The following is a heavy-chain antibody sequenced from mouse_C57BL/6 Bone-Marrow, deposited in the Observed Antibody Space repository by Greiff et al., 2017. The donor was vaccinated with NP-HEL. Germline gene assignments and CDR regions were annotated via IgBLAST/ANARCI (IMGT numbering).Heavy chain of an antibody. CDR3: ARHDGYYQGAWFAY. CDR1: GFTFSDYG. D-gene: IGHD2-3*01. V-gene: IGHV5-15*01. CDR2: ISNLAYSI. Sequence: DVQLVESGGGLVQPGGSLKLSCAASGFTFSDYGMAWVRQAPRKGPEWVAFISNLAYSIYYADTVTGRFTISRENAKNTLYLEMSSLRSEDTAMYYCARHDGYYQGAWFAYWGQGTLVTVAA. J-gene: IGHJ3*01.